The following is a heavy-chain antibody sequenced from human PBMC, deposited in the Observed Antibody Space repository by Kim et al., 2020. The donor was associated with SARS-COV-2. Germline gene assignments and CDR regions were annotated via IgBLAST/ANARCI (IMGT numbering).Heavy chain of an antibody. Sequence: KFQGGVTMTRDTSTSTVYMELSSLRSEDTAVYYCARAMTYYYGSGSYFDYWGQGTLVTVSS. D-gene: IGHD3-10*01. V-gene: IGHV1-46*01. J-gene: IGHJ4*02. CDR3: ARAMTYYYGSGSYFDY.